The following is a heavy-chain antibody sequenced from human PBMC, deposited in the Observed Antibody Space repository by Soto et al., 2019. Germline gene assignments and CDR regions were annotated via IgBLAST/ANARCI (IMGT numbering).Heavy chain of an antibody. CDR1: VGSFSSYA. Sequence: QVQLVQSGAEVKKPGSSVKVSCKASVGSFSSYALSWVRQAPGQGLEWMGGIIHIFGTANYAQKFQGRVTITADESTSTAYMELSSLRSEDTAVYYCARAGCTNGVCYTDYYYGMDVWGQGTTVTVSS. V-gene: IGHV1-69*01. CDR2: IIHIFGTA. J-gene: IGHJ6*02. D-gene: IGHD2-8*01. CDR3: ARAGCTNGVCYTDYYYGMDV.